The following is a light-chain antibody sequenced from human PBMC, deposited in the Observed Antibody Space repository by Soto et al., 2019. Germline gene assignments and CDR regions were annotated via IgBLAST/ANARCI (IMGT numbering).Light chain of an antibody. CDR2: EVS. J-gene: IGLJ2*01. CDR1: SSDVGGYNY. Sequence: QSALTQPPSASGSPGQSVTISCTGSSSDVGGYNYVSWYQQHPGKAPKLMIYEVSKRPSGVPERLSGSKSGNTASLTVSGLQAEDEGDYYCSSYGGGNTVVFGGGTKLTVL. V-gene: IGLV2-8*01. CDR3: SSYGGGNTVV.